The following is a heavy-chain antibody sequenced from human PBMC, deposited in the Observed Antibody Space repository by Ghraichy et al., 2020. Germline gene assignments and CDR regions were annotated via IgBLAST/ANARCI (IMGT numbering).Heavy chain of an antibody. CDR2: IYYSGST. V-gene: IGHV4-59*07. Sequence: SDTLSLTCTVSGGSISSYYWSWIRQPPGKGLEWIGYIYYSGSTNYNPSLKSRVTISVDTSKNQFALKLSSVTAADTAVYYCARATGSAGMDVWGQGTTVTVSS. CDR3: ARATGSAGMDV. J-gene: IGHJ6*02. CDR1: GGSISSYY. D-gene: IGHD2-15*01.